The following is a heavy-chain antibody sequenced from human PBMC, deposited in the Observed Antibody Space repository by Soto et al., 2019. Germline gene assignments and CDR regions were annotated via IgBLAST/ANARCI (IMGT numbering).Heavy chain of an antibody. J-gene: IGHJ6*02. CDR3: ARDYLGRLPRRADYYSAMDV. Sequence: EVQLVESGGGSVQPGESLRLSCAASGFSFRDYDMHWVRQRKGKGLEWVSALGAARDPYYVGSVKGRFSVSRDNAQNSLILQLNNLRVDDTAVYFCARDYLGRLPRRADYYSAMDVWGRGTTVTVSS. D-gene: IGHD1-26*01. CDR2: LGAARDP. V-gene: IGHV3-13*05. CDR1: GFSFRDYD.